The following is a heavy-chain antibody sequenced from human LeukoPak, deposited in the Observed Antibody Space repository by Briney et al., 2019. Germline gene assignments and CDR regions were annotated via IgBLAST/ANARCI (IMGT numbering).Heavy chain of an antibody. J-gene: IGHJ4*02. CDR2: INWKGVTT. CDR3: ARGGAGSFDS. V-gene: IGHV3-43*01. D-gene: IGHD1-1*01. Sequence: GGSLRLSCAASGFTFGDYEMHWVRQSPERGLEWVSLINWKGVTTYSADSVKGRFTISRDNSKNSLFLQMNSLRIEDTALYYCARGGAGSFDSWGQGTLVTVSS. CDR1: GFTFGDYE.